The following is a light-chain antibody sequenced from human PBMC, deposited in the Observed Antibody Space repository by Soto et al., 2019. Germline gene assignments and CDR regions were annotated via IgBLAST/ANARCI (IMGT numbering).Light chain of an antibody. CDR2: DAS. Sequence: ERVMTQSPATMSVSPGERATLSCRASQSVANNLAWYQQKPGQAPRLLIYDASTRATDIPARFSGSGSGTDFTLTISSLLSEDFAVYYCHQYYKWPLTFGGGTKVDIK. J-gene: IGKJ4*01. CDR1: QSVANN. CDR3: HQYYKWPLT. V-gene: IGKV3-15*01.